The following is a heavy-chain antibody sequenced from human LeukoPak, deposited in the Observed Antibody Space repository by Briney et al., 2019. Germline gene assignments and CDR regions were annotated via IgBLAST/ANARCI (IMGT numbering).Heavy chain of an antibody. CDR3: ARGPYCSGGSCRLDY. V-gene: IGHV1-69*13. CDR1: GHTFSSYA. D-gene: IGHD2-15*01. CDR2: LIPIFGTA. J-gene: IGHJ4*02. Sequence: TEKVPCKASGHTFSSYAISWVPQAPGQGLEWMGGLIPIFGTANYAQKFQGRVTITADESTSTAYMELSSLRSEDTAVYYCARGPYCSGGSCRLDYWGQGTLVTVSS.